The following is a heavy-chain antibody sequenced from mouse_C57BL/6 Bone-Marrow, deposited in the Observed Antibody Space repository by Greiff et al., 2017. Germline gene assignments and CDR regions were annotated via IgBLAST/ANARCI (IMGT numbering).Heavy chain of an antibody. D-gene: IGHD2-1*01. Sequence: EVQLVESGGDLVKPGGSLKLSCAASGFTFSSYGMSWVRQTPDKRLEWVATISSGGSYTYYPDSVKGRFTISRDNAKNTLYLKMSSLKSEDTAVYYCALDYGNWRAMDDWGQGTSVTVSS. J-gene: IGHJ4*01. CDR2: ISSGGSYT. V-gene: IGHV5-6*01. CDR1: GFTFSSYG. CDR3: ALDYGNWRAMDD.